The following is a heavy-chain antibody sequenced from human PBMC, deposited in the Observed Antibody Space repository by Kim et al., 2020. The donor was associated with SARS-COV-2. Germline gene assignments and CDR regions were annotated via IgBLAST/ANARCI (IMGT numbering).Heavy chain of an antibody. CDR1: GGSFSGYY. V-gene: IGHV4-34*01. D-gene: IGHD6-13*01. J-gene: IGHJ4*02. CDR2: INHSGST. Sequence: SETLSHTCAVYGGSFSGYYWSWIRQPPGKGLEWIGEINHSGSTNYNPSLKSRVTISVDTSKNQFSLKLSSVTAADTAVYYCASRELAAAAPFDYWGQGTL. CDR3: ASRELAAAAPFDY.